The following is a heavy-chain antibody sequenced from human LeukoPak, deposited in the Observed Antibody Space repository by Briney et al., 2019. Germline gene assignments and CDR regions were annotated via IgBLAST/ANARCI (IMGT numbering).Heavy chain of an antibody. Sequence: SSETLSLTCTVSGGSISSYYWSWIRQPPGRGLEWIGYIYYSGSTNYNPSLKSRVTISVDTSKNQFSLKLSSVTAADTAVYYCARGGLRYFDLWGRGTLVTVSS. J-gene: IGHJ2*01. CDR2: IYYSGST. CDR3: ARGGLRYFDL. V-gene: IGHV4-59*01. CDR1: GGSISSYY.